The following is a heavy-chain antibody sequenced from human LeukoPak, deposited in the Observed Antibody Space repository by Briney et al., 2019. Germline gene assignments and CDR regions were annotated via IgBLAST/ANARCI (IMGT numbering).Heavy chain of an antibody. D-gene: IGHD3-22*01. CDR3: ARAAFDYDSTGYSNWFDP. V-gene: IGHV4-59*01. CDR1: GGSITSYY. Sequence: PSETLSLTCTVSGGSITSYYWSWIRQPPGKGLEWIGYIYYSGSANYNPSLKSRVTISMDTSKNQFSLKVSSVTAADTAVYYCARAAFDYDSTGYSNWFDPWGQGTLVTVSS. CDR2: IYYSGSA. J-gene: IGHJ5*02.